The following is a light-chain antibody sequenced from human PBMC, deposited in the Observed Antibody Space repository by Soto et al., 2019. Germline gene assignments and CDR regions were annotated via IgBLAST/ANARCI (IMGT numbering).Light chain of an antibody. Sequence: EIVMTQSPATLSVSPGERATLSCRASQSVSSNLAWYQQKPGQAPRHLIYGASTRATGIPARFSGSGSGTEFTLTISSLQSEDFAVYYCQQYNNCPQYTFGQGTKLEIK. CDR3: QQYNNCPQYT. CDR2: GAS. V-gene: IGKV3-15*01. J-gene: IGKJ2*01. CDR1: QSVSSN.